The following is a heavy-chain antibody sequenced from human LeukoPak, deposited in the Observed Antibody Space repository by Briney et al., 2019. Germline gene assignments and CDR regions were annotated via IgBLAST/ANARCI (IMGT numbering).Heavy chain of an antibody. CDR1: GFTFSGYN. J-gene: IGHJ6*02. CDR3: ARDRIGDNCYGADV. Sequence: GGSLRLSCAASGFTFSGYNMHWVRQAPGKGLEWVAVISYDGSNDYYADFVKGRFTISRDSFESTLYLQMNSLRGDDTAVYFCARDRIGDNCYGADVWGQGTTVTVSS. D-gene: IGHD2-21*02. V-gene: IGHV3-30-3*01. CDR2: ISYDGSND.